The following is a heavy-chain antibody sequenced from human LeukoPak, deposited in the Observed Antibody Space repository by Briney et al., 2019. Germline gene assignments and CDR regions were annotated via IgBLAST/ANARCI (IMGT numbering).Heavy chain of an antibody. V-gene: IGHV4-31*03. CDR2: IYYSGST. Sequence: SETLSLTCTVSGGSISSGGYYWSWIRQHPGKGLEWIGYIYYSGSTYYNPSLKSRVTISVDTSKNQFSLKLSSVTAADTAVYYCARVSRPPIVGAPFFDYWGQGTLVTVSS. D-gene: IGHD1-26*01. CDR3: ARVSRPPIVGAPFFDY. J-gene: IGHJ4*02. CDR1: GGSISSGGYY.